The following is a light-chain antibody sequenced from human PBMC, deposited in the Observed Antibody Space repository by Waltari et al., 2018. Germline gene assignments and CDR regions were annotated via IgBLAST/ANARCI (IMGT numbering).Light chain of an antibody. CDR3: AAWDDSLSGYV. CDR2: RNN. J-gene: IGLJ1*01. CDR1: SSNIGSNY. V-gene: IGLV1-47*01. Sequence: QSVLTQPPSASGTPGQRVTISCSGSSSNIGSNYVYWYQQLPGTAPKLLIYRNNQRPSGAPDRFSGSKSGTSASLASSGLRSEDEAVYYCAAWDDSLSGYVFGTGTKVTVL.